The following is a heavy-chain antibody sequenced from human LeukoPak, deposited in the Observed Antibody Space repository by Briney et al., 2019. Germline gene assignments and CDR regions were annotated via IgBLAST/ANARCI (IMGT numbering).Heavy chain of an antibody. J-gene: IGHJ3*02. CDR2: ISSSSSYI. Sequence: GGSLRLSCAASGFTFSSHSMNWVRQAPGKGLEWVSSISSSSSYIYYADSVKGRFTISRDNAKNSLYLQMNSLRAEDTAVYYCARDTRVYDILTGPDAFDIWGQGTMVTVSS. CDR1: GFTFSSHS. CDR3: ARDTRVYDILTGPDAFDI. V-gene: IGHV3-21*01. D-gene: IGHD3-9*01.